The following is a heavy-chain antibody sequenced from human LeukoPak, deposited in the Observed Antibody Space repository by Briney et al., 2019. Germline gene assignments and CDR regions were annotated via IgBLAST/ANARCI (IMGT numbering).Heavy chain of an antibody. D-gene: IGHD3-10*01. J-gene: IGHJ4*02. CDR3: ARGGAAPPDY. CDR2: ISSSSSSI. CDR1: GFTFSNYG. V-gene: IGHV3-48*01. Sequence: GGSLRLSCAASGFTFSNYGMDWVRQAPGKGLEWISYISSSSSSIYYADSVKGRFTISRDNANNSMFLQMNSLRAEDTAVYYCARGGAAPPDYWGQGTLVTVSS.